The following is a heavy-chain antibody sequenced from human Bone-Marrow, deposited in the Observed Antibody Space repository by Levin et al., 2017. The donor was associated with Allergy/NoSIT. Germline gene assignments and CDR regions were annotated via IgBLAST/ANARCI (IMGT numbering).Heavy chain of an antibody. Sequence: GGSLRLSCAASGFTFSSYAMSWVRQAPGKGLEWVSAISGSGGSTYYADSVKGRFTISRDNSKNTLYLQMNSLRAEDTAVYYCAKDLDFWSGYYGDAFDIWGQGTMVTVSS. CDR1: GFTFSSYA. CDR2: ISGSGGST. J-gene: IGHJ3*02. V-gene: IGHV3-23*01. D-gene: IGHD3-3*01. CDR3: AKDLDFWSGYYGDAFDI.